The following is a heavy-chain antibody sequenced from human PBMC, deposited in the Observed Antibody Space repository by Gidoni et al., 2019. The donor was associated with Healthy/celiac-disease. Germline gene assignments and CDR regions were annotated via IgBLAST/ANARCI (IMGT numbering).Heavy chain of an antibody. V-gene: IGHV3-43*01. CDR2: ISWDGGST. CDR3: AKDSHYDILTGPSFDY. Sequence: EVQLVESGGVVVQPGGSLRLSCAASGFTVADYTMHWVRQAPGKGLEWVSLISWDGGSTYYADSVKGRFTISRDNSKNSLYLQMNSLRTEDTALYYCAKDSHYDILTGPSFDYWGQGTLVTVSS. CDR1: GFTVADYT. D-gene: IGHD3-9*01. J-gene: IGHJ4*02.